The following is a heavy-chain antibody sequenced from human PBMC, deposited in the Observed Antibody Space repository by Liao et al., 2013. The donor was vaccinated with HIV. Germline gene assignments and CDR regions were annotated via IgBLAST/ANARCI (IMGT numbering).Heavy chain of an antibody. V-gene: IGHV4-39*07. CDR3: AREAYRSSWYHGSWFDV. CDR2: SIIVGTT. CDR1: GASTTTTNFY. J-gene: IGHJ5*02. Sequence: QLQLQESGPGLVKPSETLSLTCNVYGASTTTTNFYWGWIRQPPREGAWSGSAVSIIVGTTYYSPSLKNRVTISLDTSKSQFSLTVTSVTAADTAVYYCAREAYRSSWYHGSWFDVWGQGNLVTVSS. D-gene: IGHD6-13*01.